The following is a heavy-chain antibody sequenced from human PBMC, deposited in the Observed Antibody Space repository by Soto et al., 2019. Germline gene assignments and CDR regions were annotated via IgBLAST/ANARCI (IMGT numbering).Heavy chain of an antibody. Sequence: VQLVESGGGLVKPGGSLRLSCAASGFTFSTYSMSWVRQAPGKGLEWVSSISSSSSYIYYADSVKGRFTISRDNAKNSLYLQMNSLRAEDTAVYYCARDPQDDYGSGSYYHDYWGQGTLVTVSS. CDR3: ARDPQDDYGSGSYYHDY. CDR2: ISSSSSYI. CDR1: GFTFSTYS. J-gene: IGHJ4*02. V-gene: IGHV3-21*01. D-gene: IGHD3-10*01.